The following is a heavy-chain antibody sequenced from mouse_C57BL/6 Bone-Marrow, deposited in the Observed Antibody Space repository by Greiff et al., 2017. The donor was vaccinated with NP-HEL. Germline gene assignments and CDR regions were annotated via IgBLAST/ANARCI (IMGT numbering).Heavy chain of an antibody. CDR3: ARSPLYYGDYGDPFDY. D-gene: IGHD2-13*01. J-gene: IGHJ2*01. CDR1: GYTFTSYG. Sequence: EVQLQESGAELVRPGSSVKMSCKTSGYTFTSYGINWVKQRPGQGLEWIGYIYIGNGYTEYNEKFKGKATLTSDTSSSTAYMQLSSLTSEDSAIYFCARSPLYYGDYGDPFDYWGQGTTLTVSS. CDR2: IYIGNGYT. V-gene: IGHV1-58*01.